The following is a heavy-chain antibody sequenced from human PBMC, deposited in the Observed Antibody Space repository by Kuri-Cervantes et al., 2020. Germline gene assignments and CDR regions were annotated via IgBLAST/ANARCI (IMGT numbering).Heavy chain of an antibody. CDR1: GFTFSSYA. CDR2: ISYDGSNK. Sequence: GGSLRLSCAASGFTFSSYAMHWVRQAPGKGLEWVAVISYDGSNKYYADSVKGRFTISRDNSKNTLYLQMNSLRAEDTAVYYCARGKSMWGSSRGYFDYWGQGTLVTVSS. CDR3: ARGKSMWGSSRGYFDY. D-gene: IGHD6-6*01. V-gene: IGHV3-30*04. J-gene: IGHJ4*02.